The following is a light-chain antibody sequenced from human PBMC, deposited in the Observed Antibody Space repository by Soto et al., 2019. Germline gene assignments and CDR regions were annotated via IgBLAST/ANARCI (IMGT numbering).Light chain of an antibody. V-gene: IGKV1-33*01. Sequence: IQLPQSPSSLSASVGDRVPIPCQASQNISNYLDWYQQKPGRVPKLLIYDASNLEAGVPSRFRGSGSGTDFTFTISSLQPEDIATYYCQQYENLPTFGQGTRLEIK. CDR2: DAS. J-gene: IGKJ5*01. CDR3: QQYENLPT. CDR1: QNISNY.